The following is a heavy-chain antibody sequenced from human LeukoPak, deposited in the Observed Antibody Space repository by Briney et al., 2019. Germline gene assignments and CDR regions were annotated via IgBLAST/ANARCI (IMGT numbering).Heavy chain of an antibody. J-gene: IGHJ6*02. CDR3: AKVRIAGGWGYYGMDV. CDR2: ISGSGGST. V-gene: IGHV3-23*01. D-gene: IGHD6-13*01. CDR1: GFTFSSYA. Sequence: GGSLRLSCAASGFTFSSYAMSWVRQAPGKGLEWVSAISGSGGSTYYADSVKGRFTISRDNSKYTLYLQMNSLRAEDTAVYYCAKVRIAGGWGYYGMDVWGQRTTVTVSS.